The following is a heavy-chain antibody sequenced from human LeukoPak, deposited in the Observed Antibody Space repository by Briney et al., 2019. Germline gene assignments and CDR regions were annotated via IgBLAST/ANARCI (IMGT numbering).Heavy chain of an antibody. CDR2: ISSSGSTI. CDR3: ARRLSGMDV. Sequence: PGGSLRLSCAASGFTFSSFEMNWVRQAPGKGLEWVSYISSSGSTIYYADSVKGRFTISRDNAKNSLYLQMNSLRAEDTAVYYCARRLSGMDVWGQGTTVTVSS. D-gene: IGHD5-12*01. V-gene: IGHV3-48*03. CDR1: GFTFSSFE. J-gene: IGHJ6*02.